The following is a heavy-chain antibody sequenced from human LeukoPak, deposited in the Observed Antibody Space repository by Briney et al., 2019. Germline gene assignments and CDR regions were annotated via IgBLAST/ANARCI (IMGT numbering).Heavy chain of an antibody. CDR2: IIPIFGTA. V-gene: IGHV1-69*13. CDR3: ARDRTIYPSDYYYYGMDV. J-gene: IGHJ6*02. D-gene: IGHD3-9*01. Sequence: GASVKVSCKASGGTFSSYAISWVRQAPGQGLEWMGGIIPIFGTANYAQKFQGRVTITADESTSTAYMELSSLRSEDTAVYYCARDRTIYPSDYYYYGMDVWGQGTTVTVSS. CDR1: GGTFSSYA.